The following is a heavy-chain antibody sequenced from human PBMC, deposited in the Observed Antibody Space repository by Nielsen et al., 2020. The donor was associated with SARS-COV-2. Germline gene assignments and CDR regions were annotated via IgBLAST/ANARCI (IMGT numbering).Heavy chain of an antibody. CDR3: AKDHRSGWDYFDY. D-gene: IGHD1-26*01. V-gene: IGHV3-30*18. CDR2: ISYDGSNK. J-gene: IGHJ4*02. Sequence: GGSLRLSCAASGFTFSSYGMHWVRQAPGKGLEWVAVISYDGSNKYYADSVKGQFTISRDNSKNTLYLQMNSLRAEDTAVYYCAKDHRSGWDYFDYWGQGTLVTVSS. CDR1: GFTFSSYG.